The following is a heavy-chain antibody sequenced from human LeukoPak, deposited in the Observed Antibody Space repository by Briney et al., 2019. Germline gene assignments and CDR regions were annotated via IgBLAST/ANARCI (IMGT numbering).Heavy chain of an antibody. V-gene: IGHV3-7*01. CDR3: ARGQLVDAFDI. Sequence: GGSLRLSCAASGFTFSSYWMSWVRQAPGKGLEWVANIKQDGSEKYYVDSVRGRFTISRDNAKNSLYLQMNSLRAEDTAVYYCARGQLVDAFDIWGQGTMVTVSS. CDR1: GFTFSSYW. D-gene: IGHD6-13*01. CDR2: IKQDGSEK. J-gene: IGHJ3*02.